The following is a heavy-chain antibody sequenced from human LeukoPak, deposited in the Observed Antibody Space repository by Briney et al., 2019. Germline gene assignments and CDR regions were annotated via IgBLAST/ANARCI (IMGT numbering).Heavy chain of an antibody. CDR1: GGSISSGGYY. Sequence: PSETLSLTCTVSGGSISSGGYYWSWIRQHPGKGLAWIGYIYYSGSTYYNPSLKSRVTISVDTSKNQFSLKLSSVTAADTAVYYCARITDPATLRFDYWGQGTLVTVSS. CDR2: IYYSGST. D-gene: IGHD1-20*01. V-gene: IGHV4-31*03. CDR3: ARITDPATLRFDY. J-gene: IGHJ4*02.